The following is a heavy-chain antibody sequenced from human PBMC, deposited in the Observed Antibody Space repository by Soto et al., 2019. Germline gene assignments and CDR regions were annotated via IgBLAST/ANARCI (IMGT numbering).Heavy chain of an antibody. CDR3: ASSTYGSGSSLPDY. CDR1: GFTFSSYG. V-gene: IGHV3-33*01. CDR2: IWYDGSNK. D-gene: IGHD3-10*01. J-gene: IGHJ4*02. Sequence: QVQLVESGGGVVQPGRSLRLSCAASGFTFSSYGMHWVRQAPGKGLEWVAVIWYDGSNKYYADSVKGRFTISRDNSKNTLYLQMNSLRAEDTAVYYCASSTYGSGSSLPDYWGQGTLVTVSS.